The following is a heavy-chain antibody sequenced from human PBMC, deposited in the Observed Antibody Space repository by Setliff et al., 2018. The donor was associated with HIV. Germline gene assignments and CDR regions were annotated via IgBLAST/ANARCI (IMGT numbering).Heavy chain of an antibody. J-gene: IGHJ5*02. CDR1: GGPFSGYS. CDR3: ARVGRRDGWGRKAVAGWIWFDP. D-gene: IGHD6-19*01. Sequence: SETLSLTCAVYGGPFSGYSWNWVRQPPAKGLEWIGEINQSETTNYNPSFKSRVTISLDTSKNQFSLKLTSVTAADTGVYYCARVGRRDGWGRKAVAGWIWFDPWSQGTLVTVSS. V-gene: IGHV4-34*01. CDR2: INQSETT.